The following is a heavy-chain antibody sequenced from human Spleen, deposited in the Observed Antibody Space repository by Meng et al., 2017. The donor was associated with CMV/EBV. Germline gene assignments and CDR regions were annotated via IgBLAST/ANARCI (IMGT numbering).Heavy chain of an antibody. CDR3: ARDPGDMIDAFDI. Sequence: GSLRLSCAVSGHSITRGHCWGWIRQPPGKGLEWIGSFYYSGNTYYNPSLKSRVTFSLDTSKNQLSLSLTSVTAADTAVYYCARDPGDMIDAFDIWGQGTMVTVSS. J-gene: IGHJ3*02. V-gene: IGHV4-38-2*02. CDR2: FYYSGNT. CDR1: GHSITRGHC. D-gene: IGHD3-22*01.